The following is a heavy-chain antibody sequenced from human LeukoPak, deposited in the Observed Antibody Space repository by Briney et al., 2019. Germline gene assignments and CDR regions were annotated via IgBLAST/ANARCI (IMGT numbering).Heavy chain of an antibody. CDR3: AKAVHVVVPAATDY. CDR1: GFTFSSYA. CDR2: ISGSGGST. J-gene: IGHJ4*02. Sequence: HPGGSLRLSCAASGFTFSSYAMSWVRQAPGKGLEWVSAISGSGGSTYYADSVKGRFTISRDNSKNTLYLQMNSLRAEDTAVYYCAKAVHVVVPAATDYWGQGTLVTVSS. V-gene: IGHV3-23*01. D-gene: IGHD2-2*01.